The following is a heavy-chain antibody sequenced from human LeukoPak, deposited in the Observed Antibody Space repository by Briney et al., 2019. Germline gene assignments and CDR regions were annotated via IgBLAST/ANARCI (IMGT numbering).Heavy chain of an antibody. CDR3: ARPLTGTTLIFDY. V-gene: IGHV4-59*01. CDR2: IYYSGST. Sequence: SETLSLTCTVSGGSISSYYWSWIRQPPGKGLEWIGYIYYSGSTSYNPSLKSRVTISVDTSKNRVSLKLSSVTAADTAVYYCARPLTGTTLIFDYWGQGTLVTVSS. CDR1: GGSISSYY. J-gene: IGHJ4*02. D-gene: IGHD1-7*01.